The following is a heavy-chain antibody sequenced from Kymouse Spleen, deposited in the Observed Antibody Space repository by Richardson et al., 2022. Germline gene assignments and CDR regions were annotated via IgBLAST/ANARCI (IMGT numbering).Heavy chain of an antibody. V-gene: IGHV4-34*01. CDR1: GGSFSGYY. CDR2: INHSGST. Sequence: QVQLQQWGAGLLKPSETLSLTCAVYGGSFSGYYWSWIRQPPGKGLEWIGEINHSGSTNYNPSLKSRVTISVDTSKNQFSLKLSSVTAADTAVYYCARGRTYYYGSGSYYNDDAFDIWGQGTMVTVSS. D-gene: IGHD3-10*01. CDR3: ARGRTYYYGSGSYYNDDAFDI. J-gene: IGHJ3*02.